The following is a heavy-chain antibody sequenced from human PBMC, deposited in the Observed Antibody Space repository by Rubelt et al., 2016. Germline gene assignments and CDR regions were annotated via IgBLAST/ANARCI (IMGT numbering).Heavy chain of an antibody. V-gene: IGHV4-59*08. CDR3: ARLPKPVLMGYASGYFDL. Sequence: QVQLQESGPGLVKPSETLSLTCTVSGGSISSYYWSWIRQPPGKGLEWIGYIYYSGSTNYNPSLKSRVTMSVDTRKDQLCRKLRSVTAADTAVDYWARLPKPVLMGYASGYFDLWGRGTRGTVAS. D-gene: IGHD2-8*01. CDR2: IYYSGST. CDR1: GGSISSYY. J-gene: IGHJ2*01.